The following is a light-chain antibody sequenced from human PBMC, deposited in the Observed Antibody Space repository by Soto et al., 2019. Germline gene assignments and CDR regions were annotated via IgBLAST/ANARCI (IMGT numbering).Light chain of an antibody. CDR3: QHHNSYSQT. J-gene: IGKJ1*01. CDR2: GAS. V-gene: IGKV1-5*01. Sequence: DIQLTQSPPTLSASVGDRVTITCRASQSIRYYLAWYQQMPGKAPKLLIYGASSLQSGVPSRFSGSGSETEFTLTLSILQPDDFATYFCQHHNSYSQTFGQGTKVEIK. CDR1: QSIRYY.